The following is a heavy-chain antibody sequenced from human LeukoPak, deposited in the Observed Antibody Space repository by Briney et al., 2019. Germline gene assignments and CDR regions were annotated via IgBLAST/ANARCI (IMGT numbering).Heavy chain of an antibody. Sequence: SETLSLTCAVYGGSFSGYYWTWIRQLPGEGLEWIGEIADRGSSNYNPSLRRRVTLSVDTSKSQFSPKVSSVTAADTSVFYCARGRGHSSGWGHYYYSIDVWGQGTTVIVSS. J-gene: IGHJ6*02. CDR2: IADRGSS. CDR3: ARGRGHSSGWGHYYYSIDV. CDR1: GGSFSGYY. D-gene: IGHD6-19*01. V-gene: IGHV4-34*01.